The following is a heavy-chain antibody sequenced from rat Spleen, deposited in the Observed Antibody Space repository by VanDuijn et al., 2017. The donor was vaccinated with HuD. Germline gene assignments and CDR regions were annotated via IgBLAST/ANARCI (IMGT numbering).Heavy chain of an antibody. D-gene: IGHD1-12*02. Sequence: QVQLKESGPGLVQPSQTLSLTCTVSGFSLTTHSVHWVRQPPGKGLERMGGIWGDGSTDYNLGLKSRLIISRDTSKSQVFLKMNSLQPEDTGTYYCVRHYYDGSLSSGDWFAYWGQGTLVTVSS. J-gene: IGHJ3*01. CDR3: VRHYYDGSLSSGDWFAY. CDR1: GFSLTTHS. V-gene: IGHV2-1*01. CDR2: IWGDGST.